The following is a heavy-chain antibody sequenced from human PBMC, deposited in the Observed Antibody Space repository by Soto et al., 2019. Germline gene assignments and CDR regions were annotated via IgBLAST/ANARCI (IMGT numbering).Heavy chain of an antibody. D-gene: IGHD3-9*01. J-gene: IGHJ4*02. Sequence: ASVKVSCKASGYTFTGYYMHWVRQAPGQGLEWMGWINPNSGGTNCAQKFQGRVTMTRDTSISTAYMELSRLRSDDTAVYYCAILTSTRYFDYWGQGTLGTVS. V-gene: IGHV1-2*02. CDR3: AILTSTRYFDY. CDR2: INPNSGGT. CDR1: GYTFTGYY.